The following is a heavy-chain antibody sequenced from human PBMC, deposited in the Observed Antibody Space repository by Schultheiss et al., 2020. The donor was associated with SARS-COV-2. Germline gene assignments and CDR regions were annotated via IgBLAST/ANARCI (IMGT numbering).Heavy chain of an antibody. CDR2: ISAYNGNT. CDR3: ARGPDSSSYYYFY. J-gene: IGHJ4*02. Sequence: ASVKVSCKASGGTFSRYAINWVRQAPGQGLEWMGWISAYNGNTNYAQKLQGRVTITADESTSTAYMELRSLRSEDTAVYYCARGPDSSSYYYFYWGQGTQVTAPQ. V-gene: IGHV1-18*01. D-gene: IGHD3-22*01. CDR1: GGTFSRYA.